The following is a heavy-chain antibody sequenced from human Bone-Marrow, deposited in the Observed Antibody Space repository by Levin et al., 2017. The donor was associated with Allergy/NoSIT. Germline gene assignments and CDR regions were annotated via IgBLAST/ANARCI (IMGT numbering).Heavy chain of an antibody. CDR2: INHSGST. J-gene: IGHJ1*01. V-gene: IGHV4-34*01. CDR1: GGSFSGYY. Sequence: SETLSLTCAVYGGSFSGYYWSWIRQPPGKGLEWIGEINHSGSTNYNPSLKSRVTISVDTSKNQFSLKLSSVTAADTAVYYCARGAEYSSSSGRQRPTRNPFQHWGQGTLITVSS. D-gene: IGHD6-6*01. CDR3: ARGAEYSSSSGRQRPTRNPFQH.